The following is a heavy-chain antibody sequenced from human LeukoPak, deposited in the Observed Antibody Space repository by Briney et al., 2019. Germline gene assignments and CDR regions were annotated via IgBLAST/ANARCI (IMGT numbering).Heavy chain of an antibody. J-gene: IGHJ4*02. D-gene: IGHD3-22*01. V-gene: IGHV3-66*04. CDR1: GFTVSSNY. CDR2: IYSGGST. CDR3: ARQYYYDSSGYYDY. Sequence: GGSLRLSCAASGFTVSSNYMSWVRQAPGKGLEWVSVIYSGGSTYYADSVKGRFTISRDNAKNSLYLQMNSLRAEDTAVYYCARQYYYDSSGYYDYWGQGTLVTVSS.